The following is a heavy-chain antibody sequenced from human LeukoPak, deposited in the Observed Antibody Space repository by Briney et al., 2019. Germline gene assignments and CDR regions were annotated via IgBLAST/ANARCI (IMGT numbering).Heavy chain of an antibody. D-gene: IGHD1-14*01. V-gene: IGHV4-59*01. Sequence: PSETLSLTCTVSGDSINNYYWSWIRQPPGKGLEWIGYIYYGGSTSYSPSLKSRVTISVDTSKNQFSLKLNSVTAADTAVYYCARYRNEALFAFDIWGQGTMVTVSS. CDR2: IYYGGST. CDR1: GDSINNYY. CDR3: ARYRNEALFAFDI. J-gene: IGHJ3*02.